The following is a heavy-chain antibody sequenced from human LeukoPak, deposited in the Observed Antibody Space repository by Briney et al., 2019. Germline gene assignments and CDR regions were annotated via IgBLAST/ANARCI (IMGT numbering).Heavy chain of an antibody. CDR1: GGSFSGYY. J-gene: IGHJ6*03. CDR2: INNRGST. D-gene: IGHD3-22*01. V-gene: IGHV4-34*01. Sequence: SETLSLTCAVYGGSFSGYYWSWLRQPPGKGLEWIGEINNRGSTNYNPSLKSGVTISVDTSKNQFSLKLSSVTAADTAVYYCARRPRTGSGYYKYYYYMDVWGKGTTVTISS. CDR3: ARRPRTGSGYYKYYYYMDV.